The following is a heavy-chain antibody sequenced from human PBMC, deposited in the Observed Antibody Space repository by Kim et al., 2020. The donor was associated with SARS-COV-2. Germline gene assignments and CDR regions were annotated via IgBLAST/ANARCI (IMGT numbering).Heavy chain of an antibody. CDR2: INHSGST. CDR1: GGSFSGYY. CDR3: ARGRGLTGYKDKTDD. V-gene: IGHV4-34*01. J-gene: IGHJ4*02. Sequence: SETLSLTCAVYGGSFSGYYWSWIRQPPGKGLEWIGEINHSGSTNYNPSLKSRVTISVDTSKNQFSLKLSSVTAADTAVYYCARGRGLTGYKDKTDDWGQGTLITVSS. D-gene: IGHD3-9*01.